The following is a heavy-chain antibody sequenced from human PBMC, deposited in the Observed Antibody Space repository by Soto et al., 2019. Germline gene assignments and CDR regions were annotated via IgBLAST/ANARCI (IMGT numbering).Heavy chain of an antibody. V-gene: IGHV4-4*07. D-gene: IGHD4-17*01. J-gene: IGHJ5*02. Sequence: QVQVQESGPGLVKPSETLSLTCSVSGGSMSKFYWSWIRKTAGKGLEWMGRVYATGTSDYNPPLRSRIAMAVDITKKTFSLRLRSVTGADTGVYYCGRGGSKTLRDRFDPWGQGILVTVSS. CDR3: GRGGSKTLRDRFDP. CDR1: GGSMSKFY. CDR2: VYATGTS.